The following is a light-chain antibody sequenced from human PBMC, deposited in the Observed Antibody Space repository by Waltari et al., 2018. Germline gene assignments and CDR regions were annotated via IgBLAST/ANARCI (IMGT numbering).Light chain of an antibody. CDR3: SSYTSSNTVV. V-gene: IGLV2-14*03. J-gene: IGLJ2*01. CDR1: SSDVGGYNF. Sequence: QSALTQPASVSGSPGQSITISCTGTSSDVGGYNFISWHQQHPGQAPQLMIYDVTNRPSGVSDRFSGSKSGNSASLTISGLQAEDEADYYCSSYTSSNTVVFGGGTKLTVL. CDR2: DVT.